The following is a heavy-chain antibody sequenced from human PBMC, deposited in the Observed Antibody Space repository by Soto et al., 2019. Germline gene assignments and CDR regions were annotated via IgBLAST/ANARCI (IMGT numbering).Heavy chain of an antibody. D-gene: IGHD6-19*01. Sequence: EVHLVESGGNLVQPGGSLRLTCAASGFTFSKFWMGWVRQTPGRKLEWVANMSPDGSERYYLDSVRGRFTISRDNVANSLYLQISSLRTADTGVYYCTKDGSGWSATWGQGTPVIVSS. CDR3: TKDGSGWSAT. CDR1: GFTFSKFW. J-gene: IGHJ4*02. CDR2: MSPDGSER. V-gene: IGHV3-7*04.